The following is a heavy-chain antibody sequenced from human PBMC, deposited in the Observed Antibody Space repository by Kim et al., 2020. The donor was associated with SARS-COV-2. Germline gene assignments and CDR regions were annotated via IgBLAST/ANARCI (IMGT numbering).Heavy chain of an antibody. J-gene: IGHJ5*02. CDR2: IYYSGST. V-gene: IGHV4-59*13. CDR1: GGSISSYY. Sequence: SETLSLTSTVSGGSISSYYWSWIRQPPGKGLEWIGYIYYSGSTNYNPSLKSRLTISVDTSKNQFSLKLSSVTAADTAVYCCARGEIWFDPWGQGTLVTVSS. CDR3: ARGEIWFDP. D-gene: IGHD3-16*01.